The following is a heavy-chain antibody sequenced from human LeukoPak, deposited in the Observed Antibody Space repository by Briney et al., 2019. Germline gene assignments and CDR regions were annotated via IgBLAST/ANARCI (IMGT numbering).Heavy chain of an antibody. V-gene: IGHV4-31*03. D-gene: IGHD2-2*03. CDR2: IYYSGST. CDR1: GGSISSGGYY. CDR3: ARDMDNGSLDY. Sequence: SSETLSLTCTVSGGSISSGGYYWSWIRQHPGKGLEWIGYIYYSGSTYYNPSLKCRVTISVDTSKNQFSLKLSSVTAADTAVYYCARDMDNGSLDYWGQGTLVTVSS. J-gene: IGHJ4*02.